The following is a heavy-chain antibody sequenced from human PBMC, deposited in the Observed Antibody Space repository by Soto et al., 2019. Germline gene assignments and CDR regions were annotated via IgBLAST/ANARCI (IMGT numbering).Heavy chain of an antibody. V-gene: IGHV3-30*19. D-gene: IGHD6-19*01. CDR2: ISKDGLDR. CDR1: GFTFSDFG. J-gene: IGHJ4*02. CDR3: ASPREGQWLVFDH. Sequence: GGSLRLSCVVSGFTFSDFGMHWVRQSPGEGLAWVASISKDGLDRYYSESVKGRFTISRDDSKNTVFLQMNSLKVEDTAAYFCASPREGQWLVFDHWGQRTLVTVST.